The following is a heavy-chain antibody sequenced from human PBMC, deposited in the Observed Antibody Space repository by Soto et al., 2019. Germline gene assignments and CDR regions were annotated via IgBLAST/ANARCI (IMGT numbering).Heavy chain of an antibody. CDR1: GYTFTSYD. J-gene: IGHJ4*02. V-gene: IGHV1-8*01. Sequence: QVQLVQSGAEVRKPGASVKVSCEASGYTFTSYDIYWVRQATGQGLEWMGWMNPSTGNSGYAQKFQGRVTMTSDTSISTAHMELSSLRSEYTAVYYCARRAETNGWNGFGADKYYFDFWGQGTLVTVSS. CDR3: ARRAETNGWNGFGADKYYFDF. D-gene: IGHD1-1*01. CDR2: MNPSTGNS.